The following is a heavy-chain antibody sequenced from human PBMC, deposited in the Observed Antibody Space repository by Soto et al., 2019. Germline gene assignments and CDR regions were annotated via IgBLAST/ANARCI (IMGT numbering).Heavy chain of an antibody. CDR3: ARPTSGRGRYYFDL. Sequence: SETLSLTCTVSGGSISSGGYYWSWIRQHPGKGLEWIGYMYYSGGNYYNPSLRSRITISVDPSKNQFSLKLSSVTAADTAVYYCARPTSGRGRYYFDLWGQGTPVTVSS. V-gene: IGHV4-31*03. CDR2: MYYSGGN. CDR1: GGSISSGGYY. J-gene: IGHJ4*02.